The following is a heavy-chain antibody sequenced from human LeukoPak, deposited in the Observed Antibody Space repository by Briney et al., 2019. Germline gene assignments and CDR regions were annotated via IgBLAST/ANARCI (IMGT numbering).Heavy chain of an antibody. J-gene: IGHJ3*02. D-gene: IGHD6-19*01. Sequence: GGSLRLSCAASGFTFSSYAMHWVRHAPGKGLECVSAISSNGGSTYYANSVKGRFTISRDNSKNTLYLQMGSLRAEDMAVYYCARSAYSSGWYWRAFDIWGQGTMVTVSS. CDR1: GFTFSSYA. CDR3: ARSAYSSGWYWRAFDI. CDR2: ISSNGGST. V-gene: IGHV3-64*01.